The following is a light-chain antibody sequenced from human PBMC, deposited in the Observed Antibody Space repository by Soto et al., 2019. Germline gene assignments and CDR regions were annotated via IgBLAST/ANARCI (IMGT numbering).Light chain of an antibody. J-gene: IGLJ1*01. CDR2: EVS. CDR3: SSYTSSSTPCV. Sequence: QSALTQPASVSGSPGQSITIFCTGTSSDVGGYNYVSWYQQHPGKAPKLMIYEVSNRPSGVSLRFSGSKSGNSASLTISGLQAEDEADYYCSSYTSSSTPCVFGTGTKVTVL. CDR1: SSDVGGYNY. V-gene: IGLV2-14*01.